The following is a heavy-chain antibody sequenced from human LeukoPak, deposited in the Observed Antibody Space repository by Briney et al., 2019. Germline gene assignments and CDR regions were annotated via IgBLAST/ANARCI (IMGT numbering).Heavy chain of an antibody. CDR3: ARRYCSSTSCYRHGGSVDY. Sequence: PGEALKISFNGSGYSFTSYCIGWVLQIPGKGLEWIGSIYSGDSETRYSTSFQGQVTISADKSISSAYLQWSSLKASDTAMYYCARRYCSSTSCYRHGGSVDYWGQGTLVTVSS. J-gene: IGHJ4*02. CDR1: GYSFTSYC. CDR2: IYSGDSET. D-gene: IGHD2-2*01. V-gene: IGHV5-51*01.